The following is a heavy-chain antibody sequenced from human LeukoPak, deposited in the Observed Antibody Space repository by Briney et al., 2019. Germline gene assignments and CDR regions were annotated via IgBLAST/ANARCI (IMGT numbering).Heavy chain of an antibody. CDR1: GFTFSDYN. CDR2: ISSGSDYI. Sequence: GGSLRLSCAASGFTFSDYNMNWVRQGPGKGLEWVSSISSGSDYIYYADSVKGRFTISRDNAKNSLYLQMNSLGAEDTAVYYCARDVYYYDSSGLNWFDPWGQGTLVTVSS. D-gene: IGHD3-22*01. CDR3: ARDVYYYDSSGLNWFDP. V-gene: IGHV3-21*01. J-gene: IGHJ5*02.